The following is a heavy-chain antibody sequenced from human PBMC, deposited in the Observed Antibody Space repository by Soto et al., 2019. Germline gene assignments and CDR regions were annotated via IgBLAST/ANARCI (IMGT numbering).Heavy chain of an antibody. D-gene: IGHD3-3*01. V-gene: IGHV4-39*01. CDR2: IYYSGST. CDR1: GGSISSSSYY. CDR3: ARHLRGITIFGVVTPPGY. Sequence: PSETLSLTCTVSGGSISSSSYYWGWIRQPPGKGLEWIGRIYYSGSTYYNPSLKSRVTISVEMSKNQFSLKLSSVTAADTAIYYCARHLRGITIFGVVTPPGYWGQGTLVTVSS. J-gene: IGHJ4*02.